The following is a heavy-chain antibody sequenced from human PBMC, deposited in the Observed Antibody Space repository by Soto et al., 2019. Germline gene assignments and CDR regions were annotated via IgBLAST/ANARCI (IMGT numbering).Heavy chain of an antibody. D-gene: IGHD3-10*01. CDR2: IYYSGST. Sequence: KTSETLSLTCTVSGGSVSSGSYYWSWIRQPPXKGLEWIGYIYYSGSTNYNPSLKSRVTISVDTSKNQFSLKLSSVTAADTAVYYCARSRGSLSMGNNWFDPWGQGTLVTVSS. CDR1: GGSVSSGSYY. J-gene: IGHJ5*02. V-gene: IGHV4-61*01. CDR3: ARSRGSLSMGNNWFDP.